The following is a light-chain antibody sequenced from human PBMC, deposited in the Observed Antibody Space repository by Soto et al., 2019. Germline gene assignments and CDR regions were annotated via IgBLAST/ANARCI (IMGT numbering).Light chain of an antibody. CDR3: QQDYNLPPT. Sequence: EIVMTQSPATLSLSPGERATLSCRASQSVSSSYLSWYQQKHGQAPRLLIYGASTRATGIPARFSGSGSGTDFTLTISSLQPEDFAVYYCQQDYNLPPTFGPGTQVDIK. V-gene: IGKV3D-7*01. CDR1: QSVSSSY. CDR2: GAS. J-gene: IGKJ3*01.